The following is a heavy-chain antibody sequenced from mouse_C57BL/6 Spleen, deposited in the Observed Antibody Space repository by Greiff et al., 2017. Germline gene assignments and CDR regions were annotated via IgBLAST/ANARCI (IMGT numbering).Heavy chain of an antibody. Sequence: VQLQQSDAELVKPGASVTISCKVSGYTFTDHTIHWMKQRPEQGLEWIGYIYPRDGSTKYNEKFKGKATLTADKSSSTAYMQLNILTSEDSAVYFCARDWYDSNVGFDYWGQGTTLTVSS. CDR3: ARDWYDSNVGFDY. D-gene: IGHD1-1*02. V-gene: IGHV1-78*01. CDR1: GYTFTDHT. J-gene: IGHJ2*01. CDR2: IYPRDGST.